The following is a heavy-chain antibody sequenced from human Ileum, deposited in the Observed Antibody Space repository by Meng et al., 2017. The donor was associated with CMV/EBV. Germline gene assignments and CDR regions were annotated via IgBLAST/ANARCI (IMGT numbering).Heavy chain of an antibody. CDR1: GFSFSTRGVG. D-gene: IGHD3-16*01. V-gene: IGHV2-5*02. CDR2: IYWDEDK. J-gene: IGHJ4*02. Sequence: ITLKESVPPLVKPTQTLTLTCTFSGFSFSTRGVGVGWIRQPPGKALEWLALIYWDEDKGYSPSLKRRLTITKDTSKNQVVLTMTNVDPVDTATYFCARSLYYSSYYFDYWGQGTLVTVSS. CDR3: ARSLYYSSYYFDY.